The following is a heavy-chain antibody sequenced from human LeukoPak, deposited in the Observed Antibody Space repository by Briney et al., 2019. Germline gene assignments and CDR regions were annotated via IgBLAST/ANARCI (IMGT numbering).Heavy chain of an antibody. CDR2: TWHDGTNK. CDR3: VRGGPNWPSEPFDI. D-gene: IGHD1-1*01. Sequence: PGGSLRLSCTASGFAFSAYGMDWVRQAPGKGLEWVAVTWHDGTNKYYADSVKGRFTISRDNSKNTLYLQMDSLRAEDTAAYYCVRGGPNWPSEPFDIWGQGTMVTVSS. V-gene: IGHV3-33*01. J-gene: IGHJ3*02. CDR1: GFAFSAYG.